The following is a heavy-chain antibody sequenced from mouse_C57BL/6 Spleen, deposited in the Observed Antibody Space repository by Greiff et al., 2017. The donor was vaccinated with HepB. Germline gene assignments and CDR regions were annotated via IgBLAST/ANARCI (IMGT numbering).Heavy chain of an antibody. CDR2: IWWDDDQ. V-gene: IGHV8-8*01. Sequence: QVQLKESGPGILQPSQTLSLTCSFSGFSLSTFGMGVGWIRQPSGKGLEWLAHIWWDDDQYYNPALKSRLTISKDTSKNQVFLKIANVDTADTATYYCALTTVVATRAMDYWGQGTSVTVSS. D-gene: IGHD1-1*01. CDR3: ALTTVVATRAMDY. J-gene: IGHJ4*01. CDR1: GFSLSTFGMG.